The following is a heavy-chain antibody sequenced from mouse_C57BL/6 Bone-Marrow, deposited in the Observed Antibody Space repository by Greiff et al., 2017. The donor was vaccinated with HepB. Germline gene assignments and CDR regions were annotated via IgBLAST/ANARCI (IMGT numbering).Heavy chain of an antibody. CDR2: IYPRSGNT. V-gene: IGHV1-81*01. J-gene: IGHJ2*01. CDR1: GYTFTSYG. CDR3: ARSDTTVVAHFDY. Sequence: LVESGAELARPGASVKLSCKASGYTFTSYGISWVKQRTGQGLEWIGEIYPRSGNTYYNEKFKGKATLTADKSSSTAYMELRSLTSEDSAVYFCARSDTTVVAHFDYWGQGTTLTVSS. D-gene: IGHD1-1*01.